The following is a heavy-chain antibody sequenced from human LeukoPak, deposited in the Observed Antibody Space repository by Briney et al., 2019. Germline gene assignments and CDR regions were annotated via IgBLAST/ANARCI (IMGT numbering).Heavy chain of an antibody. D-gene: IGHD5-18*01. J-gene: IGHJ5*02. V-gene: IGHV5-51*01. Sequence: GESLKISCKGSGYSFTSYWIGWVRQMPGKGLEWMGIIYPGDPDTRYSPSFQGQVTISADKSISTAYLQWSSLKASDTAMYYCARYQTYSYGSLYNWFDPWGQGTLVTVSS. CDR2: IYPGDPDT. CDR3: ARYQTYSYGSLYNWFDP. CDR1: GYSFTSYW.